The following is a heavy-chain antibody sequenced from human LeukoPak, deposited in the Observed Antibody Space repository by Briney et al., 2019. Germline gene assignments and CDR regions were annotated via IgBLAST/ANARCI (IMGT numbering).Heavy chain of an antibody. CDR2: IWYDGSNK. CDR1: GFTFSSYG. Sequence: GGSLGLSCAASGFTFSSYGMHWVRQAPGKGLEWVAVIWYDGSNKYYADSVKGRFTISRDNSKNTLYLQMNSLRAEDTAVYYCARERTPSTVVTTADAFDIWGQGTMVTVSS. CDR3: ARERTPSTVVTTADAFDI. V-gene: IGHV3-33*01. D-gene: IGHD4-23*01. J-gene: IGHJ3*02.